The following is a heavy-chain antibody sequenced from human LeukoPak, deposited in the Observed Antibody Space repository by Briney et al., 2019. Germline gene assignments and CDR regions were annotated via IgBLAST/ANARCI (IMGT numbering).Heavy chain of an antibody. CDR3: ARGGSMIRAFDI. CDR1: GFTFSSHG. D-gene: IGHD3-22*01. Sequence: GGSLRLSCAASGFTFSSHGMHWVRQAPGKGLEWVAVIWYDGSNKYYADSVKGRFTISRDNSKNTLYLQMSSLRAEDTAVYYCARGGSMIRAFDIWGQGTMVTVSS. J-gene: IGHJ3*02. CDR2: IWYDGSNK. V-gene: IGHV3-33*01.